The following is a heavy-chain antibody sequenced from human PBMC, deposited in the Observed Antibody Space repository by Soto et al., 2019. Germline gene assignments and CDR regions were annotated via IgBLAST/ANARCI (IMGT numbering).Heavy chain of an antibody. CDR1: GTTFGIYA. Sequence: QVQLVESGGDVVQPGRSLRLSCAGSGTTFGIYAMHWVRQAPGKGLEWVAVISYDGSHEFYADSVKGRFTISRDNSNNMLYLPMNSLKTADADVYFCGGGQSDLYSYYGLDFWGQGTTVTVSS. V-gene: IGHV3-30*03. CDR2: ISYDGSHE. CDR3: GGGQSDLYSYYGLDF. D-gene: IGHD3-16*01. J-gene: IGHJ6*02.